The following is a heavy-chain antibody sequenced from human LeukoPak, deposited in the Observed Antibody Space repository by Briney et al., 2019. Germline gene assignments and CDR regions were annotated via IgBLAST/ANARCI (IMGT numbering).Heavy chain of an antibody. CDR2: INPTSGDT. D-gene: IGHD2-15*01. V-gene: IGHV1-2*02. CDR1: GYTFTGYY. CDR3: ARDRVGYCSGGSCYPNWFDP. Sequence: ASVKVSCKAAGYTFTGYYMHWVRQAHAQGLEWMGWINPTSGDTNYAQKFQGRVTMTRDTTISTAYMELSRLRSDDTAVYYCARDRVGYCSGGSCYPNWFDPWGQGTLVTVSS. J-gene: IGHJ5*02.